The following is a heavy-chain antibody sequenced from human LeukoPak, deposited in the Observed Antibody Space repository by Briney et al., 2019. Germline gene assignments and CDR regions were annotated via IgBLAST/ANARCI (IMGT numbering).Heavy chain of an antibody. CDR3: AHSISIFGVVIIVNWFDP. D-gene: IGHD3-3*01. CDR1: GFSLSTSAVG. CDR2: IYWDDDK. V-gene: IGHV2-5*02. J-gene: IGHJ5*02. Sequence: SGPTLVNPTQTLTLTCTFSGFSLSTSAVGVGWIRQPPGKALEWLALIYWDDDKRYSPSLKSRLTITKDTSKNQVVLTMTNMDPVDTATYYCAHSISIFGVVIIVNWFDPWGQGTLVTVSS.